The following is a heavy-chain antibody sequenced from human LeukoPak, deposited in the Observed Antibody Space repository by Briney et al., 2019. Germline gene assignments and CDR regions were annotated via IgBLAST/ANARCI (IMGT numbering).Heavy chain of an antibody. D-gene: IGHD1-26*01. CDR3: AKERSGSYPTLGR. J-gene: IGHJ4*02. CDR2: IRYDGSNK. V-gene: IGHV3-30*02. CDR1: GFTFSSYG. Sequence: PGGSLRLSCAASGFTFSSYGMHWVRQAPGKGLEWVAFIRYDGSNKYYADSVKGRFTISRDNSKNTLYLQMNSLRAEDTAVYYCAKERSGSYPTLGRWGQGTLVTVSS.